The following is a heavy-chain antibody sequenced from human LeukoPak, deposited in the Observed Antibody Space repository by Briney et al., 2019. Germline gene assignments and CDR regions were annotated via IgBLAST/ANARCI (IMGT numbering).Heavy chain of an antibody. Sequence: GGSLRLSCAASQLTFSSDAMSWVRQAPGKGLEWVSAISGSGGSTYYADSVKGWFTISRDNSKNTLYLQMNSLRAEDTAVYYCAKDLGYSGYQGYLDYWGQGTLVTVSS. CDR1: QLTFSSDA. V-gene: IGHV3-23*01. CDR2: ISGSGGST. J-gene: IGHJ4*02. CDR3: AKDLGYSGYQGYLDY. D-gene: IGHD5-12*01.